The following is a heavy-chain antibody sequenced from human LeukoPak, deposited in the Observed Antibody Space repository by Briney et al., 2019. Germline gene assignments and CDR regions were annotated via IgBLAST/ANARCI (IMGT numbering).Heavy chain of an antibody. CDR2: ISPGDSET. D-gene: IGHD5-24*01. J-gene: IGHJ4*02. Sequence: GESLKISCKGSGYRFTTYWIGWVRQMPGKGLEWMGIISPGDSETRYSPSFQGQVTISVDKSISTAYLQWRSLKASDTAMYYCARQDGYGLYYFDYRGQGTLVTVSS. CDR3: ARQDGYGLYYFDY. CDR1: GYRFTTYW. V-gene: IGHV5-51*01.